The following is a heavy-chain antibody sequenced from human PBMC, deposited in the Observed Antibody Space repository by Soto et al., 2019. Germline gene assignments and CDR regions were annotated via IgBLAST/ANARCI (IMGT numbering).Heavy chain of an antibody. D-gene: IGHD3-10*01. Sequence: QVQLVESGGGVVQPGRSLRLSCPASGFTFSSHSIQWVRQAPGKGLEWVAVISYDGSIKYYADSVKGRFTISRDNSKNTSYLLVNSLRAEDTAVFYCAREWSTSGDLDYWGQGTLVIVSS. J-gene: IGHJ4*02. V-gene: IGHV3-30-3*01. CDR1: GFTFSSHS. CDR3: AREWSTSGDLDY. CDR2: ISYDGSIK.